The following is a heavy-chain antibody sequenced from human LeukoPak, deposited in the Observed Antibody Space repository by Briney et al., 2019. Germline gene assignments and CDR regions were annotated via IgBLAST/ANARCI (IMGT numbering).Heavy chain of an antibody. CDR2: IRADGSAQ. CDR3: ARESYSARFDY. CDR1: GFTFSIYA. J-gene: IGHJ4*02. Sequence: PGGSLRLSCAASGFTFSIYAMSWVRQAPGKGLEWVGSIRADGSAQFYVDSVRGRFTISRDNAKDSLYLQMNSLRAEDTAVYYCARESYSARFDYWGQGTLVTVSS. V-gene: IGHV3-7*01. D-gene: IGHD2-21*01.